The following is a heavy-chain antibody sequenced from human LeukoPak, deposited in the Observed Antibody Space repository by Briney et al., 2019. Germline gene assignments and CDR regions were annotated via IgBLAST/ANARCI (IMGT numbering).Heavy chain of an antibody. Sequence: GGSLRLSCAASGFTFSSYWMHWVRQAPGKGLEWVANIKQDGSEKYYVDSVKGRFTISRDNVKNSLYLQMNGLRAEDTAVYYCARGRPFGVVQDYYYYGMDVWGQGTTVTVSS. CDR3: ARGRPFGVVQDYYYYGMDV. CDR1: GFTFSSYW. V-gene: IGHV3-7*03. J-gene: IGHJ6*02. CDR2: IKQDGSEK. D-gene: IGHD3-3*01.